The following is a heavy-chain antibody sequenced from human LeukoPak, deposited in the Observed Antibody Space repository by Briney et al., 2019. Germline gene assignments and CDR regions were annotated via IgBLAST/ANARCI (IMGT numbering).Heavy chain of an antibody. CDR1: GGTFSSYA. Sequence: ASVNVSCKASGGTFSSYAISWVRQAPGQGLEWMGRIIPIFGTANYAQKFQGRVTITADKSTSTAYMELSSLRSEDTAVYYCARDLGVLAAAANSWGQGTLVTVSS. J-gene: IGHJ5*02. CDR3: ARDLGVLAAAANS. CDR2: IIPIFGTA. V-gene: IGHV1-69*06. D-gene: IGHD6-13*01.